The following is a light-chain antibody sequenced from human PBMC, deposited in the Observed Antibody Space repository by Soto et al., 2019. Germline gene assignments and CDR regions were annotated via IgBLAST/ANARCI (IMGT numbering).Light chain of an antibody. V-gene: IGLV2-14*01. Sequence: QSVLTQPASVSGSPGQSITISCTGTSSDVGGYNYVSWYQQHPGKAPKLMIYDVSNRPSGVSNRFSGSKSGNTASLTISGLQAEDEDDYYCSSYTSSSTVFGGGTKLTVL. CDR1: SSDVGGYNY. J-gene: IGLJ2*01. CDR2: DVS. CDR3: SSYTSSSTV.